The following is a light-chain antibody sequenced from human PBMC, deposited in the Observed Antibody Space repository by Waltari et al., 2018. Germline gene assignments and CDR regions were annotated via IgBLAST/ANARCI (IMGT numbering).Light chain of an antibody. CDR1: QSVSSNY. V-gene: IGKV3-20*01. Sequence: VVLTQSPGTLSLSLGERVTLSCRASQSVSSNYLAWYQQKAGQAPRLLIYGASTRATGIPDRFSGSGSGTDFTLSINRLEPEDFAVYYCQQYGSSPLTFGQGTKVEVK. CDR3: QQYGSSPLT. CDR2: GAS. J-gene: IGKJ1*01.